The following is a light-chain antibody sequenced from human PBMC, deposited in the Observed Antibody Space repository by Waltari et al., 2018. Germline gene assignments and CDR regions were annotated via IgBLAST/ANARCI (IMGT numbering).Light chain of an antibody. V-gene: IGKV1-5*01. Sequence: DIQMTKSPSTLPASVGDRVTITGRPSQGLSGWLAWYQMKPGKPPKVLIYDASSLERGVPSRFSVSGSETEFTLVISNLQPDDVATYYCQQYSGYSGIFGGGTK. CDR2: DAS. CDR3: QQYSGYSGI. CDR1: QGLSGW. J-gene: IGKJ4*01.